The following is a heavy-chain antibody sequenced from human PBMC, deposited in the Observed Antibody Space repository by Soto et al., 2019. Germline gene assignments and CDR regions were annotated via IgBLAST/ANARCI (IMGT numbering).Heavy chain of an antibody. CDR3: ARAEQSRDYYGSGTTSD. V-gene: IGHV4-4*02. CDR2: IYHSGST. J-gene: IGHJ4*02. Sequence: QVKLQESGPGLVKPSGTLSLSCAVSGGSISSSNWWTWVRQPPGKGLEWIGEIYHSGSTSYNPSLKSRVTIFVDKSKNQFSLRLSSVTAADTAMYYCARAEQSRDYYGSGTTSDWGQGTLVTVSS. D-gene: IGHD3-10*01. CDR1: GGSISSSNW.